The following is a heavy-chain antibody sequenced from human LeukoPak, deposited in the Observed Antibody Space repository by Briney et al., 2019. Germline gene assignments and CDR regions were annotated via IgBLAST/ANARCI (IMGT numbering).Heavy chain of an antibody. V-gene: IGHV4-59*01. Sequence: PSETLSLTCTVSGGSISSYYWSWIRQPPGKGLEWIGYIYYSGSTNYNPSLKSRVTISVDTSKNQFSLKLSSVTAADTAVYYCARVAYDSSGYHSDYFDYWGQGTLVTVSS. J-gene: IGHJ4*02. CDR2: IYYSGST. CDR3: ARVAYDSSGYHSDYFDY. D-gene: IGHD3-22*01. CDR1: GGSISSYY.